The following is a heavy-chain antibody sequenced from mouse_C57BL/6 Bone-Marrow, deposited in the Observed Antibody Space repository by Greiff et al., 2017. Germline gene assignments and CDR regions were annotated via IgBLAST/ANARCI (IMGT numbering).Heavy chain of an antibody. CDR2: IYPRDGST. CDR3: AREDYYGSSKYYYAIDY. CDR1: GYTFTSYD. D-gene: IGHD1-1*01. Sequence: VQLQQSGPELVKPGASVKLSCKASGYTFTSYDINWVKQRTGQGLEWIGWIYPRDGSTKYNEKFKGKATVTVDKSSSTAYMELHSLTSEDSAVYFCAREDYYGSSKYYYAIDYWGQGTSVTVSS. J-gene: IGHJ4*01. V-gene: IGHV1-85*01.